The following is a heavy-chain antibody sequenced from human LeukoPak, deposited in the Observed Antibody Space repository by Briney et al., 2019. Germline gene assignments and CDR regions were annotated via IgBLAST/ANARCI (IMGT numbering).Heavy chain of an antibody. D-gene: IGHD6-6*01. CDR2: MSPNSGNT. V-gene: IGHV1-8*01. Sequence: ASVKVSCKASGYTFTSYDINWVRQATGQGLEWMGWMSPNSGNTGYAQKFQGRVTMTRNTSISTAYMELSSLRSEDTAVYYCARVAIAARTVCYFDYWGQGTLVTVSS. J-gene: IGHJ4*02. CDR1: GYTFTSYD. CDR3: ARVAIAARTVCYFDY.